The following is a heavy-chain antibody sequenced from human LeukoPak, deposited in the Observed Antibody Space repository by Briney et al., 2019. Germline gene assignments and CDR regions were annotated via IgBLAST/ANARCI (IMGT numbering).Heavy chain of an antibody. V-gene: IGHV4-39*02. CDR2: DYYGRSP. CDR3: ARSSGTGTFSY. CDR1: GDSISRSTYY. D-gene: IGHD6-25*01. J-gene: IGHJ4*02. Sequence: SETLSLTCTVSGDSISRSTYYWAWIRQPPGKGLEWIGSDYYGRSPYFNPSLESRATISVDTSKNHFSLKMSSVTAADTAVYYCARSSGTGTFSYWGQGTLVTVSS.